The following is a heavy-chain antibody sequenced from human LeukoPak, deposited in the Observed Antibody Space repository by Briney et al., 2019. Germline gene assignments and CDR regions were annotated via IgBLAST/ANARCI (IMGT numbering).Heavy chain of an antibody. V-gene: IGHV3-30*03. CDR1: GFTFSSYG. CDR3: ARVRDPFRWARTLDH. Sequence: GGSLRLSCAASGFTFSSYGMQWVRQAPGKGLEWVATISHDGSDTFHVASEERRFTISRDNSKTTLFLHVSGVRPDDTGVYYCARVRDPFRWARTLDHWGQGTRVTVSS. D-gene: IGHD4-23*01. J-gene: IGHJ4*02. CDR2: ISHDGSDT.